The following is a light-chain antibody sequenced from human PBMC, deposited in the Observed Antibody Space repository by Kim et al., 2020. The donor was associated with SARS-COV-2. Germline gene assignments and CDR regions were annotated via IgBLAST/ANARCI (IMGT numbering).Light chain of an antibody. CDR2: DVS. CDR1: QNIGNY. J-gene: IGKJ4*01. V-gene: IGKV3-11*01. CDR3: QHRASLPLT. Sequence: VLTQSPATLSLSPGEGATLSCRASQNIGNYLAWYQQKPGQAPSLLIYDVSKRATGIPARFSGSGSGTDFTLSISTLEPEDFAVYYCQHRASLPLTFGGGTKVEI.